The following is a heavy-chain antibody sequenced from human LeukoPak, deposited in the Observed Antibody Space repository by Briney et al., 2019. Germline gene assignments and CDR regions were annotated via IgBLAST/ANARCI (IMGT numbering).Heavy chain of an antibody. D-gene: IGHD2-8*01. CDR2: FIPVLGTA. CDR3: AGIPVFGVILHQEPV. J-gene: IGHJ6*04. V-gene: IGHV1-69*10. CDR1: GGIFSDYA. Sequence: ASVKVSCKASGGIFSDYALSWVRQAPGQGLEWMGVFIPVLGTANSTQNFQDRVSITADMSTHTVYMELSSLKSEDTAVYFCAGIPVFGVILHQEPVWGKGTTVTVSS.